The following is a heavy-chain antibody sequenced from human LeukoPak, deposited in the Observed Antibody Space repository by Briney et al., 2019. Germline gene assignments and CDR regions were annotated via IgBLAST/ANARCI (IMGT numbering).Heavy chain of an antibody. CDR3: ASSSPYDVDTVPYYYYGMDV. CDR1: GYSFTSYW. J-gene: IGHJ6*02. D-gene: IGHD5-18*01. CDR2: IYPGDSDT. Sequence: GESLKISCKGSGYSFTSYWIGWVRQMPGKGLEWMGIIYPGDSDTRYSPSFQGQVTISADKSISTAYLQWSCLKASDTAMYYCASSSPYDVDTVPYYYYGMDVWGQGTTVTVSS. V-gene: IGHV5-51*01.